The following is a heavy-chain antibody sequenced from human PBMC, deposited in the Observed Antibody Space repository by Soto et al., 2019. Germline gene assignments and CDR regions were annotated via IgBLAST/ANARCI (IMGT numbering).Heavy chain of an antibody. CDR2: IKEDGSDK. Sequence: EVHLVDSGGGLVQPGGSLRLSCVASGFPFSSYWMSWVRQAPGKGLEWVANIKEDGSDKYYVDSVKGRFTISRDNAKNSMYLQMKCLGVEDTAVYYCVGVSLTGSWGQGTLVAVSS. J-gene: IGHJ5*02. D-gene: IGHD3-9*01. CDR1: GFPFSSYW. CDR3: VGVSLTGS. V-gene: IGHV3-7*01.